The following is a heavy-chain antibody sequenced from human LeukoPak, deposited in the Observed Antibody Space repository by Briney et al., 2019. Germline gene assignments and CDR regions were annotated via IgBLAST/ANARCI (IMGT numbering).Heavy chain of an antibody. D-gene: IGHD1-26*01. CDR3: ARYSGTFSNSYFDC. Sequence: GGSLRLSCAASGFTFDDYTMHWVRQAPGKGLEWVSLISWDGGSTYYADSVKGRFIISRDNSKNTLYLQMNSLRAEDTAVYYCARYSGTFSNSYFDCWGQGTLVTVSS. CDR1: GFTFDDYT. J-gene: IGHJ4*02. CDR2: ISWDGGST. V-gene: IGHV3-43*01.